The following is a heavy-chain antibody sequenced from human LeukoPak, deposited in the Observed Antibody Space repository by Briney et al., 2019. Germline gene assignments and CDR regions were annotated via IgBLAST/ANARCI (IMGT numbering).Heavy chain of an antibody. Sequence: HPGGSLRLSCAASGFTFSSYAMSWVRQAPGKGLEWVSGISASGGSTFYADSVKGRFTISRDNSKNTLYLQMNSLRAEDTAEYYCAKDLFQTWEKYYFDYWGQGTLVTVSS. CDR2: ISASGGST. J-gene: IGHJ4*02. V-gene: IGHV3-23*01. D-gene: IGHD1-26*01. CDR1: GFTFSSYA. CDR3: AKDLFQTWEKYYFDY.